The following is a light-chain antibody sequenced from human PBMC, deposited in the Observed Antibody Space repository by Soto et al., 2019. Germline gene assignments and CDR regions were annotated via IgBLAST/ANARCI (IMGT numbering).Light chain of an antibody. CDR1: SSDVGAYNY. J-gene: IGLJ1*01. CDR3: SSYTSSSTYV. Sequence: QSALTQPASVSGPPGPSITISCTGTSSDVGAYNYVSWYQQHPGKAPRLMIYDVNNRPSGVSNRFSGSKSGNTASLTISGLQAEDEADYYCSSYTSSSTYVFGTGT. CDR2: DVN. V-gene: IGLV2-14*03.